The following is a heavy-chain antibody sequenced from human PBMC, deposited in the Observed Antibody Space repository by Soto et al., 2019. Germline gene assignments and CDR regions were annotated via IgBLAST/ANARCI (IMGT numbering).Heavy chain of an antibody. D-gene: IGHD6-6*01. Sequence: EQVLESGGGLVQPGGSLRLSCEASGFMFNHYAMAWVRQTQGKGLEWVSVFSGSTGTTYYADSVKGRFTISRDNSKNTVYLQMNSLRVEDSALYSCAKVIVLGASTLEYWGPGTRVTVSS. CDR1: GFMFNHYA. V-gene: IGHV3-23*01. J-gene: IGHJ4*02. CDR2: FSGSTGTT. CDR3: AKVIVLGASTLEY.